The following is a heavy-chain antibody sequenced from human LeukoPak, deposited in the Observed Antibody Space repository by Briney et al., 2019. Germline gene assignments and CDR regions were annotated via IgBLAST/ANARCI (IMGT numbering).Heavy chain of an antibody. V-gene: IGHV3-74*01. CDR1: GFTFTNHW. CDR3: ARIHYGGKGYYYMDV. Sequence: TGGSLRLSCAASGFTFTNHWMHWVRQAPGKGLVWVSRIRPDGRETNHADSVKGRFTISRDNAKNSLYLQMNSLRAEDTAVYYCARIHYGGKGYYYMDVWGKGTTVTVSS. D-gene: IGHD4-23*01. CDR2: IRPDGRET. J-gene: IGHJ6*03.